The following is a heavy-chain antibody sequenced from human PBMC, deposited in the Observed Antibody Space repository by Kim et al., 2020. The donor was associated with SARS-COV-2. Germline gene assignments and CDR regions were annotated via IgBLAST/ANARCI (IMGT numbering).Heavy chain of an antibody. J-gene: IGHJ4*02. V-gene: IGHV3-9*01. Sequence: GGSLRLSCAASGFTFDDYAMHWVRQAPGKGLEWVSGISWNSGSIGYADSVKGRFTISRDNAKNSLYLQMNSLRAEDTALYYCAKGDGGYDLGSFFDYWGQGTLVTVSS. CDR1: GFTFDDYA. CDR2: ISWNSGSI. D-gene: IGHD5-12*01. CDR3: AKGDGGYDLGSFFDY.